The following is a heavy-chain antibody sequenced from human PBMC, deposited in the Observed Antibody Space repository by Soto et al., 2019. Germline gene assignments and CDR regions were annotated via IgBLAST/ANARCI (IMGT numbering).Heavy chain of an antibody. J-gene: IGHJ6*03. V-gene: IGHV1-8*01. CDR3: ARGPGGSGRFYYYYYMDV. Sequence: ASVKVSCKASGYTFTSYDINWVRQATGQGLEWMGWMNPNSGNTGYAQKFQGRVTMTRNTSISTAYMELSSLRSEDTAVYYCARGPGGSGRFYYYYYMDVWGKGPTVTVSS. CDR2: MNPNSGNT. D-gene: IGHD3-10*01. CDR1: GYTFTSYD.